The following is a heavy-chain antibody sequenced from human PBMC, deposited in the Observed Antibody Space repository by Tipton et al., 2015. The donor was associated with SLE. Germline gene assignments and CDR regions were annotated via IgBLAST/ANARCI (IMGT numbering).Heavy chain of an antibody. CDR2: INAYKGHT. D-gene: IGHD6-13*01. V-gene: IGHV1-18*01. Sequence: QLVQSGEEVKKPGALVKVSCKASGHTFTSYGINWVRQAPGQGLEWMGWINAYKGHTYHAQKFQGRVTMTTDTSTSTVYMELRNLRSDDTAVYYCGMAAGVLTALDIWGQGTNVTVSS. CDR1: GHTFTSYG. CDR3: GMAAGVLTALDI. J-gene: IGHJ3*02.